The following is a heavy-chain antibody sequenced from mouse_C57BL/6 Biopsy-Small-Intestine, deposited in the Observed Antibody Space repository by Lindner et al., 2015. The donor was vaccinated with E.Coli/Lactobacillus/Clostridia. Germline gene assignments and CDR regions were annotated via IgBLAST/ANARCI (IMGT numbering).Heavy chain of an antibody. CDR3: AKSSSWFAY. CDR2: INPSYDSI. D-gene: IGHD3-1*01. CDR1: GYSFTGYN. V-gene: IGHV1-39*01. Sequence: VQLQESGAELVKPGASVKISCKASGYSFTGYNMNWVKQSHGKSLEWIGNINPSYDSINYNQKFKGKATLTVDKSSSTAYMQLNSLTSEDSAVYYCAKSSSWFAYWGQGTLVTVSA. J-gene: IGHJ3*01.